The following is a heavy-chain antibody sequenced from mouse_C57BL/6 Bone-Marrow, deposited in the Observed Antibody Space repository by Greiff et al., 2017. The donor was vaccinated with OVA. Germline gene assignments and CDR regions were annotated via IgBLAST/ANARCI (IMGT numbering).Heavy chain of an antibody. CDR1: GYTFTSYW. V-gene: IGHV1-50*01. CDR2: IDPSDSYT. Sequence: QVQLQQPGAELVKPGASVKLSCKASGYTFTSYWMQWVKQRPGQGLEWIGEIDPSDSYTNYNQKFKGKATLTVDTSSSTAYMQLSSLTSEDSAVYYCAREDEFHYFDYWGQGTTLTVSS. CDR3: AREDEFHYFDY. J-gene: IGHJ2*01.